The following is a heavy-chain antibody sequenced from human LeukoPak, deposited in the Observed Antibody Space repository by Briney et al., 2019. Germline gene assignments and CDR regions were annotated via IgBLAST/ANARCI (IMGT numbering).Heavy chain of an antibody. Sequence: SETLSLTCTVSGGSISSYYWSWIRQPPGKGLEWIGYIYYSGSTNYNPSLKSRVTISVDTSKNQFSLKLSSVTAADTAVYYCASYSSGFTEGDYWGQGTLVTVSS. D-gene: IGHD6-19*01. CDR3: ASYSSGFTEGDY. V-gene: IGHV4-59*01. CDR1: GGSISSYY. CDR2: IYYSGST. J-gene: IGHJ4*02.